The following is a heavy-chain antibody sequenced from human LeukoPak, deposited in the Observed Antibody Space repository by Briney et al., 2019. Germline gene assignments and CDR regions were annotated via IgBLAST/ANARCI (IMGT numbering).Heavy chain of an antibody. CDR1: GGSFCGYY. CDR2: INHSGST. V-gene: IGHV4-34*01. CDR3: AREGWSGVY. J-gene: IGHJ4*02. D-gene: IGHD3-3*01. Sequence: SETLSLTCAVYGGSFCGYYWSWIRQPPGKGLEWIGEINHSGSTNYNPSLKSRVTISVDTSKNQFSLKLSSVTAADTAVYYCAREGWSGVYWGQGTLVTVSS.